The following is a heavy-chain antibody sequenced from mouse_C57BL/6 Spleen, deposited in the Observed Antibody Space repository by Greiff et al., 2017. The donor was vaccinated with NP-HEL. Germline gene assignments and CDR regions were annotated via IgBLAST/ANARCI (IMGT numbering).Heavy chain of an antibody. J-gene: IGHJ3*01. Sequence: VKLQESGPGLVAPSQSLSITCTVSGFSLTSYGVDWVRQSPGKGLEWLGVIWGVGSTNYNSALKSGLSISKDNSKSQVFLKMNSLQTDDTAMYYCASWGVTTRFAYWGQGTLVTVSA. D-gene: IGHD2-2*01. V-gene: IGHV2-6*01. CDR2: IWGVGST. CDR3: ASWGVTTRFAY. CDR1: GFSLTSYG.